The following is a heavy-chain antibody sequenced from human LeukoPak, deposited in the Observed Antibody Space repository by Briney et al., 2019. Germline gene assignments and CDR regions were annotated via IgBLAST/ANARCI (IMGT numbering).Heavy chain of an antibody. CDR1: GGSISSGGYY. D-gene: IGHD2-2*01. CDR2: IYYSGST. CDR3: TTLSMPLWIQY. J-gene: IGHJ1*01. Sequence: SETLSLTCTVSGGSISSGGYYWSWIRQHPGKGLEWIGYIYYSGSTYYNPSLKSRVTISVDTSKNQFSLKLSSVTAADTAVYFCTTLSMPLWIQYWGQGTLVTVSS. V-gene: IGHV4-31*03.